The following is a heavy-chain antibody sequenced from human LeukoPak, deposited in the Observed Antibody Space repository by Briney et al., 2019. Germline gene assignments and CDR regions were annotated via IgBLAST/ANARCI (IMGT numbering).Heavy chain of an antibody. Sequence: SETLSLTCTVSGGSISSYYWSWIRQPPGKGLEWIGYIYTSGSTNYNPSLKSRVTISVDTSKNQFSLKLSSVTAADTAVYYCARGRAMDRYFQHWGQGTLVTVSS. D-gene: IGHD2-2*01. J-gene: IGHJ1*01. CDR1: GGSISSYY. CDR3: ARGRAMDRYFQH. V-gene: IGHV4-4*08. CDR2: IYTSGST.